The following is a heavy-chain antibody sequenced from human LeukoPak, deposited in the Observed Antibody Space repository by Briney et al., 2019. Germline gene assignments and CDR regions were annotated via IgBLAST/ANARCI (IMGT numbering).Heavy chain of an antibody. CDR3: AADRERDPSVYYLV. CDR2: ISDNGGGT. J-gene: IGHJ4*02. V-gene: IGHV3-23*01. Sequence: GGSLRLSYAVSGFIVSSDYMSWVRQAPGKGLEWVSTISDNGGGTYYADSVKGRFTISRDNSKNTLFLQMNSLGAEDSAVYYCAADRERDPSVYYLVGGQGTLITVSS. CDR1: GFIVSSDY. D-gene: IGHD3-22*01.